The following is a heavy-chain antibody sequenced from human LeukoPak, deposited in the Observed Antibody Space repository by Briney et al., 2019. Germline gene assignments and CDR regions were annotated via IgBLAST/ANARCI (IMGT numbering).Heavy chain of an antibody. CDR2: IYNSGST. V-gene: IGHV4-31*03. Sequence: PSQTLSLTCTVSGGSFSSGGYYWSWIRQHPGKGLEWIGYIYNSGSTYYSPSLKSRVTISIDTSKNQFSLKLSSMTAADTAVYYCARGMRDIVVVVAATDNQFDYWGQGTLVTVSS. CDR3: ARGMRDIVVVVAATDNQFDY. J-gene: IGHJ4*02. D-gene: IGHD2-15*01. CDR1: GGSFSSGGYY.